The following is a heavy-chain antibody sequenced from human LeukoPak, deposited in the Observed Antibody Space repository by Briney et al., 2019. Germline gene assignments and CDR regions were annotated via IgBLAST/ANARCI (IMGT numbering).Heavy chain of an antibody. CDR1: GFTFSSYW. V-gene: IGHV3-20*04. Sequence: GGSLRLSCVASGFTFSSYWMHWVRQAPGKGLEWVSGINWNGGSTDYADSVKGRFTISRDNAKNSLYLQMNSLRAEDTAVYYCARDDFDYWGQGTLVTVSS. J-gene: IGHJ4*02. CDR2: INWNGGST. CDR3: ARDDFDY.